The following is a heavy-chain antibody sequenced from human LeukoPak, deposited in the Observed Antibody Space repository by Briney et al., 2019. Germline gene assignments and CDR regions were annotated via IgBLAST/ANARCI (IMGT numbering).Heavy chain of an antibody. CDR3: ATDLYVWGSYHVFDY. CDR1: GYTLTELS. V-gene: IGHV1-24*01. CDR2: FDPEDGET. D-gene: IGHD3-16*02. Sequence: ASVKVSCKVSGYTLTELSMHWVRQAPGKGLEWMGGFDPEDGETIYAQKFQGRVTMTEDTSTDTAYMELSSLRSEDTAVYYCATDLYVWGSYHVFDYWGRGTLVTVSS. J-gene: IGHJ4*02.